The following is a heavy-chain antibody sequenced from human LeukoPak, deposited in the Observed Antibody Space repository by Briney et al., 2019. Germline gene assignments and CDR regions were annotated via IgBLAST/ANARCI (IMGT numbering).Heavy chain of an antibody. CDR3: ARDYFGGWNDY. CDR2: IKEDGSEK. V-gene: IGHV3-7*01. D-gene: IGHD3-16*01. Sequence: GGSLRLSCAASGFTFSNYWMSWVRQAPGKGLEWVANIKEDGSEKKYVDSVKGRFTISRDNAKNSVYLQMNSLRAEDTAVYYCARDYFGGWNDYWGQGTLVTVSS. CDR1: GFTFSNYW. J-gene: IGHJ4*01.